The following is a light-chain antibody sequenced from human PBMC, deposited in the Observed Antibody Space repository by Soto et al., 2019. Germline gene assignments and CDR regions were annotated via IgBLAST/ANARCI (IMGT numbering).Light chain of an antibody. Sequence: QSVLTQPASVSGSPGQSITISCAGTNNDVGGYKYVSWYQQHPGKAPKLVIFEVSNRPVGISNRFSGSKSGNTASLTISGLQTEDEADYYCISFTSRHIYVFGTGTKVTVL. CDR3: ISFTSRHIYV. J-gene: IGLJ1*01. CDR1: NNDVGGYKY. V-gene: IGLV2-14*01. CDR2: EVS.